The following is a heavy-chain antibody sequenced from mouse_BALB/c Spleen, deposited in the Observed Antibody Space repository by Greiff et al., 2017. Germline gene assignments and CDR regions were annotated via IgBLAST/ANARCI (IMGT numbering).Heavy chain of an antibody. CDR2: ISYSGST. D-gene: IGHD1-1*01. CDR3: ARAGSPFFDD. V-gene: IGHV3-2*02. Sequence: EVQLQESGPGLVKPSQSLSLTCTVTGYSITSDYAWNWIRQFPGNKLEWMGYISYSGSTSYNPSLKSRISITRDTSKNQFFLQLNSVTTEDTATYYCARAGSPFFDDWGQGTTLTVSS. CDR1: GYSITSDYA. J-gene: IGHJ2*01.